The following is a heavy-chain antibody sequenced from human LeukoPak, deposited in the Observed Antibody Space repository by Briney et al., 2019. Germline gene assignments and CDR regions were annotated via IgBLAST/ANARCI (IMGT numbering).Heavy chain of an antibody. CDR2: ISGSGGST. CDR1: GFTFSSYA. D-gene: IGHD3-22*01. J-gene: IGHJ4*02. V-gene: IGHV3-23*01. CDR3: AKDRAYYYDSSGYYHFDY. Sequence: GGSLRLSCAASGFTFSSYAMSWVRQAPGKGLEWVSAISGSGGSTYYADSVKGRFTISRDNSKNTLYLQMNNLRAEDTAVYYCAKDRAYYYDSSGYYHFDYWGQGTLVTVSS.